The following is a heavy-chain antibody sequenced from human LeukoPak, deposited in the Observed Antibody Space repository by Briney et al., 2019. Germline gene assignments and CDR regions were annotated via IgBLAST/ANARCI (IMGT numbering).Heavy chain of an antibody. CDR3: ARGYYAGRGHHFEY. J-gene: IGHJ4*02. CDR1: GFTFSGYG. CDR2: IWSDGSNK. D-gene: IGHD3-22*01. Sequence: GGSLRLSCATSGFTFSGYGMHWVRQAPGKGLEWVTVIWSDGSNKYCADSVKGRFTISRDNSKNTLYLQMNSLRAEDTAVYYCARGYYAGRGHHFEYWGQGTLVTVSS. V-gene: IGHV3-33*01.